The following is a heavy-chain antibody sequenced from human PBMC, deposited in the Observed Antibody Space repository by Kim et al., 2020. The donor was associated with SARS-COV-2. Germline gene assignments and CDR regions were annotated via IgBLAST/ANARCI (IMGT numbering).Heavy chain of an antibody. V-gene: IGHV1-58*01. J-gene: IGHJ4*02. CDR3: AADFYPYY. CDR2: SGNT. D-gene: IGHD3-16*01. Sequence: SGNTNYAQKFQERVTITRDMSTSTAYMELSSLRSEDTAVYYCAADFYPYYWGQGTLVTVSS.